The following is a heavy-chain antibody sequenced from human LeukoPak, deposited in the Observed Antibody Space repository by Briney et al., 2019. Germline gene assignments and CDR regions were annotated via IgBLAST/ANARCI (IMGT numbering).Heavy chain of an antibody. CDR3: AKDGQYGDYWYYYMDV. CDR1: GFTFSNSP. CDR2: ITGSGGGT. D-gene: IGHD4/OR15-4a*01. J-gene: IGHJ6*03. V-gene: IGHV3-23*01. Sequence: LRLSCAVSGFTFSNSPMSWVRQAPGKGLEWVSAITGSGGGTYNADSVKGRFTISRDNSKNTLYLQMNSLRAEDTAVYYCAKDGQYGDYWYYYMDVWGKGTTVTVSS.